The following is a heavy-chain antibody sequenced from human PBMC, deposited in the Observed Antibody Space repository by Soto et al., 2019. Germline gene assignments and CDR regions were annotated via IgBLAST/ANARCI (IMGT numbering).Heavy chain of an antibody. CDR3: ARDPNGGGAPYYFDY. D-gene: IGHD3-16*01. V-gene: IGHV1-2*02. J-gene: IGHJ4*02. CDR1: GYTFTAYY. CDR2: INPDTGGA. Sequence: QVQLVQSGAEVKKPGASVKVSCRAYGYTFTAYYLYWVRQTPGQGLEWMGGINPDTGGADIAPKFPGKIHMDRDPAINTAHLPVPQLTSYDNAGYLRARDPNGGGAPYYFDYWGQGTLVTVSS.